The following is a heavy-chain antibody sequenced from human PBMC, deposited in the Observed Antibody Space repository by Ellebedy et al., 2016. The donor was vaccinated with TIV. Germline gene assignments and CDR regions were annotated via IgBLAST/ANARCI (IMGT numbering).Heavy chain of an antibody. V-gene: IGHV3-11*01. CDR2: ISSSGTTI. D-gene: IGHD6-13*01. CDR3: ASCIAAAPLEVWYFDL. J-gene: IGHJ2*01. CDR1: GFTFSDYY. Sequence: PGGFLRLSCAASGFTFSDYYMSWIRQAPGKGLEWVSYISSSGTTIYNADSVKGRFTISRDNAKNSLYLQMNSLRAEDTAVYYCASCIAAAPLEVWYFDLWGRGTLVTVSS.